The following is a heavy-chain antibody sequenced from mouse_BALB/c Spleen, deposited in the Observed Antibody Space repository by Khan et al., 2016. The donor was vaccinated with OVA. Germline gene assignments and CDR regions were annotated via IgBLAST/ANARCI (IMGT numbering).Heavy chain of an antibody. CDR1: GYSITSGYG. Sequence: EVQLQESGPGLVKPSQSLSLTSTVTGYSITSGYGWNWIRQFPGNKLEWMGYISYIGSTNYNPSLKSRISITRDTSKNQCFLQLNAVTTEDTATYYCARTARIKYWGQGTTLTVSS. V-gene: IGHV3-2*02. D-gene: IGHD1-2*01. CDR3: ARTARIKY. J-gene: IGHJ2*01. CDR2: ISYIGST.